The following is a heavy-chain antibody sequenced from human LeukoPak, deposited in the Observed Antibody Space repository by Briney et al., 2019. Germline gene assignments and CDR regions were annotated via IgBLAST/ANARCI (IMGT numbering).Heavy chain of an antibody. Sequence: PGGSLRLSCAASGFTFSSYSMNWVRQAPGKGLEWVSYISSGSSSVYYADSVKGRFTISRDNAKNSLYLQMNSLRAEDTAVYYCARPVDYNAGDYWGQGTLVTVSS. CDR1: GFTFSSYS. V-gene: IGHV3-48*04. J-gene: IGHJ4*02. D-gene: IGHD5-12*01. CDR3: ARPVDYNAGDY. CDR2: ISSGSSSV.